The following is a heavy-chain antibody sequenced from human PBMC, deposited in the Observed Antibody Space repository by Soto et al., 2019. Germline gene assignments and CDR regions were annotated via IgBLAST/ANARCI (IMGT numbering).Heavy chain of an antibody. CDR2: IYYSGST. J-gene: IGHJ4*02. V-gene: IGHV4-31*03. CDR1: GGSISSGGYY. Sequence: SETLSLTCTVSGGSISSGGYYWSWIRQHPGKGLEWIGYIYYSGSTYYNPSLKSRVTISVDTSKNQFSLKLSSVTAADTAVYYCARMNLVSGGNRYFDYWGQGTLVTVSS. D-gene: IGHD3-16*01. CDR3: ARMNLVSGGNRYFDY.